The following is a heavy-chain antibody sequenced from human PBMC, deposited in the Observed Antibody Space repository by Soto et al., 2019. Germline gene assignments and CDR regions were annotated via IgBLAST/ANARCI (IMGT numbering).Heavy chain of an antibody. D-gene: IGHD5-12*01. CDR1: GGSISSYY. J-gene: IGHJ6*02. V-gene: IGHV4-59*01. CDR3: AREEVATTYRAYYYYGMDV. CDR2: IYYSGST. Sequence: SETLSLTCTVSGGSISSYYWSWIRQPPGKGLEWIGYIYYSGSTNYNPSLKSRVTISVDTSKNQFSLKLSSVTAADTAVYYCAREEVATTYRAYYYYGMDVWGQGTTVT.